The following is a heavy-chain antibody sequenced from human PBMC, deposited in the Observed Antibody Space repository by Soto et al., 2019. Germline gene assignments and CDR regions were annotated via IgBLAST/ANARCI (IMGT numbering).Heavy chain of an antibody. J-gene: IGHJ4*02. Sequence: QVQLVESGGGVFQPGRSLRLSCVASGFTFSSYGMHWVRQAPGKGLEWVAIISYDGGNTYYADSVKGRFTISRDNSKNMLYMQMNSLRAEDTSVYYCAKEGVLSGIYYCASDAYFDYWGQRTMVTVSS. D-gene: IGHD1-26*01. CDR2: ISYDGGNT. CDR3: AKEGVLSGIYYCASDAYFDY. CDR1: GFTFSSYG. V-gene: IGHV3-30*18.